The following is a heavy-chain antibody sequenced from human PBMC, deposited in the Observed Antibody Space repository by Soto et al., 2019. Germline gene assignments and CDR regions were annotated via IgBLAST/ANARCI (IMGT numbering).Heavy chain of an antibody. J-gene: IGHJ4*02. Sequence: ASVKVSCKASGYTFTSYARQWVRQAPGQRLEWMGWINAGNGNTKYSQKFQGRVTITRDTSASTAYMELSSLRSEDTAVYYCARDPLLWFGSYYFDYWGQGTLVTVSS. CDR1: GYTFTSYA. D-gene: IGHD3-10*01. CDR2: INAGNGNT. V-gene: IGHV1-3*01. CDR3: ARDPLLWFGSYYFDY.